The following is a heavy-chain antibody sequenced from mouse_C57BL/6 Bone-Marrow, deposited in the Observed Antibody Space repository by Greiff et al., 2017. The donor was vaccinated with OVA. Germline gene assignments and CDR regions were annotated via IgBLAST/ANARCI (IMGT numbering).Heavy chain of an antibody. Sequence: EVQRVESGGGLVKPGGSLKLSCAASGFTFSDYGMHWVRQAPEKGLEWVAYISSGSSTIYYADTVKGRFTISRDNAKNTLFLQMTSLRSEDTAMYYCAGSLTGTDWYFDVWGTGTTVTVSS. CDR3: AGSLTGTDWYFDV. J-gene: IGHJ1*03. D-gene: IGHD4-1*01. V-gene: IGHV5-17*01. CDR2: ISSGSSTI. CDR1: GFTFSDYG.